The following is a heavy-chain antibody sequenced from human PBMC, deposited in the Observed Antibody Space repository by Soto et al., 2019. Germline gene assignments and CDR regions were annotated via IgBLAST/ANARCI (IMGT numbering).Heavy chain of an antibody. CDR2: IGTAGDT. D-gene: IGHD3-10*01. Sequence: EVQLVESGGGLVQPGGSLRLSCAASGFTFSSYDMHWVRQATGKGLEWVSAIGTAGDTYYPGSVKGRFTISRENAKNSLYLQMNSLRAGDTAVYYCARGFGGWFGMDVWGQGTTVTVSS. CDR3: ARGFGGWFGMDV. V-gene: IGHV3-13*04. CDR1: GFTFSSYD. J-gene: IGHJ6*02.